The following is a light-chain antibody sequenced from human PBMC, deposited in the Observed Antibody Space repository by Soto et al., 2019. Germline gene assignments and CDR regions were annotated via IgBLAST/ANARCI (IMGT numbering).Light chain of an antibody. CDR3: MQGPLPLST. Sequence: ILMTQSPLSMPVTPGEPASISCRSSQSLLHSNGYNYLDWYLQKPGQSPQLLIYLGSNRASGVPDRFSGSGSGTDFTLKISRLEAEDVGLYYCMQGPLPLSTFGQGTKVDIK. CDR2: LGS. V-gene: IGKV2-28*01. J-gene: IGKJ1*01. CDR1: QSLLHSNGYNY.